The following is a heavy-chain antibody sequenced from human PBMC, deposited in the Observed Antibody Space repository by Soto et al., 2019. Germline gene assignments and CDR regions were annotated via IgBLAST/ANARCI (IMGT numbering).Heavy chain of an antibody. V-gene: IGHV3-30*18. CDR2: ISYDGSNK. CDR3: AKDQGGGGTTLAPFDY. D-gene: IGHD1-7*01. Sequence: GGSLRLSCAASGFTFSSYGMHWVRQAPGKGLEWVAVISYDGSNKYYADSVKGRFTISRDNSKNTLYLQMNSLRAEDTAVYYCAKDQGGGGTTLAPFDYWGQGTLVTVSS. CDR1: GFTFSSYG. J-gene: IGHJ4*02.